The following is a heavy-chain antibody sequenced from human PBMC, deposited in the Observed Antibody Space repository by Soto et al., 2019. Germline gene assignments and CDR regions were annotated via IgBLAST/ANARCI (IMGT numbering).Heavy chain of an antibody. CDR2: ISGTGANT. CDR1: GFTFSSYS. V-gene: IGHV3-23*01. D-gene: IGHD2-2*01. Sequence: GGSLRLSCAASGFTFSSYSMSWVRQVPGKGLEWVSAISGTGANTYYADSVKGRFTISRDNSKNTLYLQMNSLRADDAAVYYCATLRFCTSSSCYGREGGYWGQGTLVTVSS. J-gene: IGHJ4*02. CDR3: ATLRFCTSSSCYGREGGY.